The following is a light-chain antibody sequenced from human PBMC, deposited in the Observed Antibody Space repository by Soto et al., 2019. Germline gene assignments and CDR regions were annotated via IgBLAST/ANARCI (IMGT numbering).Light chain of an antibody. J-gene: IGKJ5*01. Sequence: EIFLTQSPSTLPLSPWDRATLSWRASQSVSSSLVWYQQKPGQAPRLLIYDTSNRATGIPARFSGSGSGTDFTLTISSLEPEDFAVYYCQQRSNWPITFGQGTRLEIK. CDR1: QSVSSS. CDR3: QQRSNWPIT. CDR2: DTS. V-gene: IGKV3-11*01.